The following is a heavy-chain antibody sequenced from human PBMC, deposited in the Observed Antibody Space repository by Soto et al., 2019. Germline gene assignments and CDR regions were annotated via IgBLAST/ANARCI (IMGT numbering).Heavy chain of an antibody. CDR3: AILAHGKFHY. V-gene: IGHV3-23*01. CDR2: ISDTADRI. D-gene: IGHD1-26*01. J-gene: IGHJ4*02. CDR1: GFSFSSNS. Sequence: TGGSLRLSCAASGFSFSSNSMGWLRQAPGKGLDWVSSISDTADRISYADSVRGRFTFSRDNSKNMMYLQMNSLRGEDTAVYYCAILAHGKFHYWGQGALVTVSS.